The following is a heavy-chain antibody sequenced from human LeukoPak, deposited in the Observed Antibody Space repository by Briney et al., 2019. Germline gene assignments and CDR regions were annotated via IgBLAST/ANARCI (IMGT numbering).Heavy chain of an antibody. CDR2: ISYAGSNK. Sequence: GRSLRLSCAASGFTFSNYGMHWVRQAPGKGLEWVAFISYAGSNKYYAESVKCRFTISRDNSKSTVYLQMNSLRAEDTVVYYCAKELGDPDYWGQGTLVTVSS. D-gene: IGHD1-26*01. CDR3: AKELGDPDY. V-gene: IGHV3-30*18. J-gene: IGHJ4*02. CDR1: GFTFSNYG.